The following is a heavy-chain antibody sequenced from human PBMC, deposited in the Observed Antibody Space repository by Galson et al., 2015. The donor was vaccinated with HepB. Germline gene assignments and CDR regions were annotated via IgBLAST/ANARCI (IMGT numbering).Heavy chain of an antibody. Sequence: SVKVSCKASGYTFTSYAMNWVRQAPGQGLEWMGWINTNTGNPTYAQGFTGRFVFSLDTSVSTAYLQISSLKAEDTAVYYCATGTGVSSSWYPSHYYYGMDVWGQGTTVTVSS. V-gene: IGHV7-4-1*02. CDR3: ATGTGVSSSWYPSHYYYGMDV. CDR1: GYTFTSYA. CDR2: INTNTGNP. D-gene: IGHD6-13*01. J-gene: IGHJ6*02.